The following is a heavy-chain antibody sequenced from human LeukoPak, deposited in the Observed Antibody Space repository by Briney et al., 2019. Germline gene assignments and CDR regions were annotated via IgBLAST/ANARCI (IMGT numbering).Heavy chain of an antibody. CDR3: ARSHFYGSGVDS. Sequence: SETLSLTCTISGGSISAIPYYWGWIRQPPGKGLEWIGSVYYPGSPYYSPSLKTRVTISVDSPKNQFSLKLSSVTAADTAVYFCARSHFYGSGVDSWGQGTLVTVSS. D-gene: IGHD3-10*01. CDR2: VYYPGSP. CDR1: GGSISAIPYY. J-gene: IGHJ5*01. V-gene: IGHV4-39*01.